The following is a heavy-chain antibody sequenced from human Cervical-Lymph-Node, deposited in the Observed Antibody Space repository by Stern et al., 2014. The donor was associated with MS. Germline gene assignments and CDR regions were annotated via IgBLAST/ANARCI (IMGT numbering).Heavy chain of an antibody. J-gene: IGHJ6*02. Sequence: EVQLVESGGGLVQPGRSLRPTWAASGFTFDDYAMHWVRQTPGKGLEWASGISWNSGSIGYADSVKGRFTISRDNAKNSLYLQMNSLRAEDTALYYCAKDMVPLLTAGMDVWGQGTTVTVSS. CDR3: AKDMVPLLTAGMDV. V-gene: IGHV3-9*01. CDR2: ISWNSGSI. CDR1: GFTFDDYA. D-gene: IGHD3-9*01.